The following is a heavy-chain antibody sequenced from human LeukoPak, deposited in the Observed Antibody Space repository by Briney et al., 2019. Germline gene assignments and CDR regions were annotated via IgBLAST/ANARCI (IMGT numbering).Heavy chain of an antibody. Sequence: SVKVSCKASGGTFSSYAISWVRQAPGQGLEWMGGIIPIFGTANYAQKFQGRVTITADESTSTAYMELSSLRSEDTAVYYCARKDSGRYINPFDYWGQGTLVTVSS. CDR3: ARKDSGRYINPFDY. D-gene: IGHD3-10*01. V-gene: IGHV1-69*13. CDR1: GGTFSSYA. J-gene: IGHJ4*02. CDR2: IIPIFGTA.